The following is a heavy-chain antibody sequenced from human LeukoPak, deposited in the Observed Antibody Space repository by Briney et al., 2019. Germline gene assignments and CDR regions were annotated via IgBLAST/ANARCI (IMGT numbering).Heavy chain of an antibody. CDR2: IYHSGST. Sequence: SETLSLTCTVSGGSMSYYYWSWIRQPPGKGLEWIGYIYHSGSTNYNPSLRSRVTISVDRSKKLFSLSLSSMTAADTAVYYCARHESKDGYRGFDYWGQGTLVTVSS. CDR3: ARHESKDGYRGFDY. V-gene: IGHV4-59*08. D-gene: IGHD5-24*01. CDR1: GGSMSYYY. J-gene: IGHJ4*02.